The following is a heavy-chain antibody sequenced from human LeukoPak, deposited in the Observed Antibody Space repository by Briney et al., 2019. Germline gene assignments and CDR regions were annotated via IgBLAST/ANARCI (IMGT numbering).Heavy chain of an antibody. CDR3: ASDSFYDSGGYFYY. CDR2: IYYSGNT. CDR1: GGSLSIHSYY. J-gene: IGHJ4*02. D-gene: IGHD3-22*01. V-gene: IGHV4-39*01. Sequence: SETLSLTCTVSGGSLSIHSYYWGWIRQPPGKGLEWIGTIYYSGNTYYNPSLKSRVTMSIDTSKNQFSLKLTSVTAPDTAVYYCASDSFYDSGGYFYYWGQGTPVTVSS.